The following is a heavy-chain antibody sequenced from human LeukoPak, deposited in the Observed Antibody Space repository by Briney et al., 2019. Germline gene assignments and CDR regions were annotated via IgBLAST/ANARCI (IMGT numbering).Heavy chain of an antibody. V-gene: IGHV1-46*01. CDR2: INPSGGST. D-gene: IGHD1-14*01. CDR3: ARDFLGITGDY. Sequence: ASVKVSFKASGYTFTSYYMHWVRQAAGQGLEWMGIINPSGGSTSYAQKFQGRVTITRDMSTSTVYMELSSLRSEDTAVYYCARDFLGITGDYWGQGTLVTVSS. J-gene: IGHJ4*02. CDR1: GYTFTSYY.